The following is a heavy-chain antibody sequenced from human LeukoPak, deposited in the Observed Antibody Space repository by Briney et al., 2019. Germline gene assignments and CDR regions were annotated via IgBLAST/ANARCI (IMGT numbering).Heavy chain of an antibody. CDR1: GFTFSSYG. Sequence: GGSLRLSCAASGFTFSSYGMHWVRQAPGKGLEWVAVISYDGSNKYYADSVKGRFTISRDNSKNTLYLQMNSLRAEDTAVYYCAKDRTTVTTFNDYWGQGTLVTVSS. D-gene: IGHD4-17*01. CDR3: AKDRTTVTTFNDY. J-gene: IGHJ4*02. V-gene: IGHV3-30*18. CDR2: ISYDGSNK.